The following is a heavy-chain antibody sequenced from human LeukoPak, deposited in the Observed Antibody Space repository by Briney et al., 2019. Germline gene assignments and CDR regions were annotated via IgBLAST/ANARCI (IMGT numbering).Heavy chain of an antibody. CDR2: IYSDGST. CDR1: GFTVSSNY. J-gene: IGHJ4*02. Sequence: GGSLRLSCAASGFTVSSNYMSWVRQAPGKGLEWVSVIYSDGSTYYADSVKGRFTISRDNSKNTLYFQMNSLRAEDTAVYYCARASGKGSGSGYWGQGTLVTVSS. CDR3: ARASGKGSGSGY. D-gene: IGHD6-19*01. V-gene: IGHV3-66*01.